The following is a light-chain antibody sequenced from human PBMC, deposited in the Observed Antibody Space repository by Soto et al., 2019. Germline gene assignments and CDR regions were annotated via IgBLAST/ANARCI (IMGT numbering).Light chain of an antibody. CDR2: DVN. V-gene: IGLV2-11*01. CDR3: CSYADTCAYL. J-gene: IGLJ1*01. Sequence: QSALTQPRSVSGAPGQSVTISCTGTSGDVGAYNYISWYQQHPGKAPKFLIYDVNKRPSGVPDRFFGSKSGNTASLTISGLQPEDEADYYCCSYADTCAYLFGPGTKLTVL. CDR1: SGDVGAYNY.